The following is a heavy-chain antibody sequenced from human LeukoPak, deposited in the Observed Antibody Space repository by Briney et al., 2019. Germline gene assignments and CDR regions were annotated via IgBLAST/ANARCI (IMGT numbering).Heavy chain of an antibody. Sequence: PGGSLRLSCAASGFTFSSYEMNWVRQAPGKGLERVSYISSSGSTIYYADSVKGRFTISRDNANNSVFLQMNNLRAEDSAIYYCARGARWAYYFDYWGQGSLVTVSS. V-gene: IGHV3-48*03. CDR2: ISSSGSTI. D-gene: IGHD4-23*01. CDR1: GFTFSSYE. J-gene: IGHJ4*02. CDR3: ARGARWAYYFDY.